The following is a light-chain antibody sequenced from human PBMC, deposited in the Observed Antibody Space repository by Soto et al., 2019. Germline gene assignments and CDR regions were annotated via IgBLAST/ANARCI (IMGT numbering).Light chain of an antibody. CDR1: QSVSSSY. J-gene: IGKJ5*01. CDR3: QQYGSSPRIT. V-gene: IGKV3-20*01. CDR2: VAS. Sequence: ELVLTQSPGTLSLSPGERATLSCRASQSVSSSYLAWYQQKPGQAPRLLMYVASRRATGIPDRFSGSGSGTDFTLTISRLEPEDFAVYYCQQYGSSPRITFGQGTRLEIK.